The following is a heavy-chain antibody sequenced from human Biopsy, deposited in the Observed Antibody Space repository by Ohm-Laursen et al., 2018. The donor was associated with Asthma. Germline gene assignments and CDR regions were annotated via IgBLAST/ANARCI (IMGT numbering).Heavy chain of an antibody. CDR1: GYPFTSFD. CDR3: AATGYSGYYYRT. J-gene: IGHJ5*02. CDR2: MNPRSGVT. Sequence: ASVKVSCKASGYPFTSFDLNWMRLAAGQGLEWMGWMNPRSGVTNFAPKFRGRISMTRDASISTAYLEMSSLRSDDTALYFCAATGYSGYYYRTWGQGTLVTVSS. D-gene: IGHD5-12*01. V-gene: IGHV1-8*02.